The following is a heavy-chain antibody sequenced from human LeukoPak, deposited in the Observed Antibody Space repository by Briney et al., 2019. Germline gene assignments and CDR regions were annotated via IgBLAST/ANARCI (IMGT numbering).Heavy chain of an antibody. CDR2: INHSGST. V-gene: IGHV4-34*01. Sequence: SETLSLTCAVYGGSFSGYYWSWIRQPPGKGLEWIGEINHSGSTNYNPSLKSRVTISVDTSKNQFSLKLSSVTAADTAVYYCARRGYYGSGSYYKVRGFDYWGQGTLVTVSS. D-gene: IGHD3-10*01. CDR3: ARRGYYGSGSYYKVRGFDY. J-gene: IGHJ4*02. CDR1: GGSFSGYY.